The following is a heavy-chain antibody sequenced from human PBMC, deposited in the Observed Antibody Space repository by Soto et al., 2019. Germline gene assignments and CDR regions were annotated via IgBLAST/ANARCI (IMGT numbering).Heavy chain of an antibody. CDR1: GFTFSSYA. V-gene: IGHV3-23*01. CDR3: AKLYSSFSYYFDY. J-gene: IGHJ4*02. D-gene: IGHD6-6*01. CDR2: ISGGGGST. Sequence: PGGSLRLSCAASGFTFSSYAMSWVRQAPGKGLEWVSAISGGGGSTYYADSVKGRFTISRDNSKNTLYLQMNSLRAEDTAVYYCAKLYSSFSYYFDYWGQGTLVTVSS.